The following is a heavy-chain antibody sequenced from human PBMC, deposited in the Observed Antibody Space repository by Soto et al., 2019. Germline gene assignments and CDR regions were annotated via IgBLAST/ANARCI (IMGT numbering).Heavy chain of an antibody. CDR3: ARDRVCSGGSCNHYYYGMDV. CDR2: ASYDGSNQ. CDR1: GFTFSSYA. Sequence: QVQLVESGGGVVQPGRSLRLSCAASGFTFSSYAMHWVRQAPGKGLEWVAVASYDGSNQHYADSVKGRFTISRDNSKNTLCLQRSSLRAEDTAVYFCARDRVCSGGSCNHYYYGMDVWGQGTTVTVSS. D-gene: IGHD2-15*01. J-gene: IGHJ6*02. V-gene: IGHV3-30-3*01.